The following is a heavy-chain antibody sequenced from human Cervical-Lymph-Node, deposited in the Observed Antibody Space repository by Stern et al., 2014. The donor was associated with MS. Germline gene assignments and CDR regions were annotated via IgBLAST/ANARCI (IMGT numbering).Heavy chain of an antibody. D-gene: IGHD2-2*02. V-gene: IGHV1-18*01. CDR2: ISGYNGDT. Sequence: QVQLVQSGAEVKKPGASVKVSCKASGYTFTSFGISWLRRAPGQGLEWMGWISGYNGDTNYPQEFQGKVILTADTSTSTAYMDLTNLRSDDTAMYYYARGPYCSSTSCYTNGYYFYGLDVWGQGTTVTVSS. CDR1: GYTFTSFG. CDR3: ARGPYCSSTSCYTNGYYFYGLDV. J-gene: IGHJ6*02.